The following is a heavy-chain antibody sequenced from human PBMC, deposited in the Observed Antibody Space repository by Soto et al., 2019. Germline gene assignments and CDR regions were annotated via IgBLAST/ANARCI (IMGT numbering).Heavy chain of an antibody. CDR2: FYYSGST. J-gene: IGHJ4*02. CDR1: GGSISSYY. Sequence: QVQLQESGPGRVKPAETLSLTCAVSGGSISSYYWSWIRQPPGKGLEWIGYFYYSGSTNYNPSLKSRVTISVDTSKNQFSLKLSSVTAADTAVYYCARGALTTYFDYWGQGTLVTVSS. CDR3: ARGALTTYFDY. V-gene: IGHV4-59*01.